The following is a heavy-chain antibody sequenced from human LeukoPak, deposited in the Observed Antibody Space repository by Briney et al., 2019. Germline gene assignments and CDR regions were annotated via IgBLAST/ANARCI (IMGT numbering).Heavy chain of an antibody. CDR1: GGTFSSYT. Sequence: SVKVSCKVSGGTFSSYTITWVRQAPGQGLEWMGGIIPVFGTTNYAQKFQGRVTITADESTTTAYLEVSSLTSEDTAVYYCARDRYYGSGSYYNWGQGTLVNVSS. J-gene: IGHJ4*02. CDR3: ARDRYYGSGSYYN. CDR2: IIPVFGTT. D-gene: IGHD3-10*01. V-gene: IGHV1-69*13.